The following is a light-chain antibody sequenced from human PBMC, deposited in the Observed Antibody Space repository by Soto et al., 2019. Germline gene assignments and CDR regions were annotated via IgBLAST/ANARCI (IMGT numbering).Light chain of an antibody. CDR3: QQYNTWPPLT. J-gene: IGKJ4*01. CDR1: QSVSSS. V-gene: IGKV3-15*01. CDR2: DAS. Sequence: EIVMTQSPATLSVSPGDRATLSCRASQSVSSSLAWYQQIPGQAPRLLIYDASTRATGIPARFGGSGSGTEFTLTISILQSEDFSVYYCQQYNTWPPLTFGGGTKVELK.